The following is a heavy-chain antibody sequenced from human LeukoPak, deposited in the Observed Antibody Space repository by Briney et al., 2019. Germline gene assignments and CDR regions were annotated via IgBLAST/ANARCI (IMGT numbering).Heavy chain of an antibody. CDR3: AGHLRWFDY. V-gene: IGHV4-34*01. Sequence: SETLSLTCAVYGGSFSGYYWSWIRQPPGKGLEWIGEINHSGSTNFNPSLKSRVTISVDTSKNQFSLKLSSVTAADTAVYYCAGHLRWFDYWGQGTLVTVSS. D-gene: IGHD4-23*01. J-gene: IGHJ4*02. CDR1: GGSFSGYY. CDR2: INHSGST.